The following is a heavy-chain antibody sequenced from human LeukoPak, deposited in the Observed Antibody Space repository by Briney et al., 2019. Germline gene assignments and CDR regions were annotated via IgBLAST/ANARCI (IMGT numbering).Heavy chain of an antibody. CDR3: ARRPAPYYYDSSGYYYFDY. CDR2: IYHSGST. Sequence: SSETLSLTCAVSGGSVSSSNWWSWVRQPPGKGLEWIGEIYHSGSTNYNPSLKSRVTISVDKSKNQFSLKLSSVTAADTAVYYCARRPAPYYYDSSGYYYFDYWGQGTLVTVSS. V-gene: IGHV4-4*02. J-gene: IGHJ4*02. CDR1: GGSVSSSNW. D-gene: IGHD3-22*01.